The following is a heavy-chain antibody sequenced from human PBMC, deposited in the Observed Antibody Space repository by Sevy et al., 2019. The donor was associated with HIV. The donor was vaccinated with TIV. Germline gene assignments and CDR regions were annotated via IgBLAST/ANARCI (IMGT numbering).Heavy chain of an antibody. CDR2: ISAYNGNT. Sequence: ASLKVSCKASGYTFTSYGISWVRQAPGQGLEWMGWISAYNGNTNYAQKLQGRVTMTTDTSTSTAYMELRSLRSDDTAVYYCARERDIVPIFDYWGQGTLVTVSS. J-gene: IGHJ4*02. CDR1: GYTFTSYG. V-gene: IGHV1-18*01. CDR3: ARERDIVPIFDY. D-gene: IGHD2-8*01.